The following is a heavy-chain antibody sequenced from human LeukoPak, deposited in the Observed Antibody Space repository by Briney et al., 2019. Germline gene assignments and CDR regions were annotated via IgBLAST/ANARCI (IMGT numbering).Heavy chain of an antibody. V-gene: IGHV4-59*01. Sequence: PSETLSLTCNVSGGSISSYYWRWIRQPPGKGLEWIGYIYYSGSTNYNPSLKSRVTISVDTSKNQFSLKLRSVTAADTAVYSCASALVGASSLYYFDYWGQGTLVTVSS. CDR3: ASALVGASSLYYFDY. J-gene: IGHJ4*02. CDR2: IYYSGST. D-gene: IGHD1-26*01. CDR1: GGSISSYY.